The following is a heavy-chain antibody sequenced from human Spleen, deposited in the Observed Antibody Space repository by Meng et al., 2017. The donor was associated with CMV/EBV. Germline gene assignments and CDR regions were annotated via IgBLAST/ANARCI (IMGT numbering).Heavy chain of an antibody. J-gene: IGHJ2*01. CDR3: ARASQQLMDWYFDL. D-gene: IGHD6-13*01. CDR2: IYDTGST. V-gene: IGHV4-59*01. CDR1: GVSMSGYY. Sequence: SETLSLTCTVSGVSMSGYYWSWIRQPPGKGLEWIGYIYDTGSTNYNPSLKSRVTISVDTSKNQFSLKLSSVTAADTAVYYCARASQQLMDWYFDLWGRGTLVTVSS.